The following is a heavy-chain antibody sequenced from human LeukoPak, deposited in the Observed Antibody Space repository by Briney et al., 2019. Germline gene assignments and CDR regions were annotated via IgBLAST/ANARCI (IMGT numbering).Heavy chain of an antibody. J-gene: IGHJ4*02. Sequence: SETLSLTCTVSGGSISSYYWNWIRQPPGNGLEWIGYIYSSGSTNYNPSLKSRLTISVDTSKNQFSLKLSSVTAADTAVYYCARGGDYAPYFFDYWGQGTLDTVSS. CDR3: ARGGDYAPYFFDY. V-gene: IGHV4-59*01. CDR2: IYSSGST. D-gene: IGHD4-17*01. CDR1: GGSISSYY.